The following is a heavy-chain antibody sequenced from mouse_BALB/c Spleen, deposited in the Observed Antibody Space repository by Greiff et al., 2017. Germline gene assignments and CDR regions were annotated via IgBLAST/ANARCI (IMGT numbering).Heavy chain of an antibody. D-gene: IGHD2-3*01. CDR3: ARADDGLDY. V-gene: IGHV14-3*02. CDR2: IDPANGNT. CDR1: GFNIKDTY. J-gene: IGHJ2*01. Sequence: EVKLQESGAELEKPGASVKLSCTASGFNIKDTYMHWVKQRPEQGLEWIGRIDPANGNTKYDPKFQGKATITADTSSNTAYLQLSSLTSEDTAVYYCARADDGLDYWGQGTTLTVSS.